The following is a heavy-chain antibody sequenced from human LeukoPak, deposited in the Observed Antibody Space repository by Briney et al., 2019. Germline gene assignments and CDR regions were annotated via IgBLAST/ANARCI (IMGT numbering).Heavy chain of an antibody. CDR1: GASITTTSFS. V-gene: IGHV4-39*01. CDR2: ISSSDEK. D-gene: IGHD1-26*01. Sequence: SETLSLTCVVSGASITTTSFSWAWIRQPRGQDLEWIATISSSDEKYYNPSLMSRVTISLDTSKNRFSLEVTSVTAADTGLFYCAKFKSGTGFDYWGQGILVIVSS. J-gene: IGHJ4*02. CDR3: AKFKSGTGFDY.